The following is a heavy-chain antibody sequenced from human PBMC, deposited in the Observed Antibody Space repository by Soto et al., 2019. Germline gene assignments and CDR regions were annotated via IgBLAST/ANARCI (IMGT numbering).Heavy chain of an antibody. V-gene: IGHV5-10-1*01. CDR1: GYKFTTFW. D-gene: IGHD2-15*01. CDR2: IDPTDSFT. CDR3: ARPASGGSRDAFDV. Sequence: GESLKISCQASGYKFTTFWLNWVRQTPGKGLEWLGRIDPTDSFTNYSPPFEGHVTISVDRSISTAYLQWNSLQASDTAIYYCARPASGGSRDAFDVWGQGTTVTV. J-gene: IGHJ3*01.